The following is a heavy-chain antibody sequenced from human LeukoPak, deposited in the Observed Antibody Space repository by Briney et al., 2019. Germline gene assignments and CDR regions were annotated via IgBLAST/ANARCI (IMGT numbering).Heavy chain of an antibody. CDR1: GFTFTGYA. Sequence: PGGSLRLSGAASGFTFTGYAMTWVRQAPGKRLEWVSAINGGGIITYYADSVSGRFTISRDNSKNTLYLQMNSLRAEDTAVYFCAKDDGRTYYLDFWGQGTLVTVSS. CDR2: INGGGIIT. CDR3: AKDDGRTYYLDF. J-gene: IGHJ4*02. V-gene: IGHV3-23*01. D-gene: IGHD1-26*01.